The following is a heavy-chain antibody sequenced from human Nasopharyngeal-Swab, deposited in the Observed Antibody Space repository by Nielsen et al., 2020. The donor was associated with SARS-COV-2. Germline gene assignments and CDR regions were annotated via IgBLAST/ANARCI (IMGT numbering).Heavy chain of an antibody. CDR2: MNPNSGNT. V-gene: IGHV1-8*01. Sequence: ASVKVSCKASGYTFTSYDINWVRQATGQGLEWMGWMNPNSGNTGYAQKFQGRVTMTRNNSISTAYMELSSLRSEDTAVYYCASLGSSSWAAFDYWGQGTLVTVSS. CDR1: GYTFTSYD. J-gene: IGHJ4*02. CDR3: ASLGSSSWAAFDY. D-gene: IGHD6-13*01.